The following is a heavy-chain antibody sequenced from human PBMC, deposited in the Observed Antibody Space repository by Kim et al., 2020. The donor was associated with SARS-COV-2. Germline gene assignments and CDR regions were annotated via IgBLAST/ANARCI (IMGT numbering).Heavy chain of an antibody. J-gene: IGHJ4*02. D-gene: IGHD6-13*01. CDR3: ARATRAAAGFWVLDY. Sequence: SVKVSCKASGGTFSSYAISWVRQAPGQGLEWMGRIIPILGIANYAQKFQGRVTITADKSTSTAYMELSSLRSEDTAVYYCARATRAAAGFWVLDYWGQGTLVTVSS. V-gene: IGHV1-69*04. CDR2: IIPILGIA. CDR1: GGTFSSYA.